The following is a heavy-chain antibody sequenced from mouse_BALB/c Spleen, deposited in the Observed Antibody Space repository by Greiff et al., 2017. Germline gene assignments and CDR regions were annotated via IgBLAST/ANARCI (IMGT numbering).Heavy chain of an antibody. V-gene: IGHV5-9-1*01. CDR3: ARRGNYYGNYVDDY. CDR2: ISSGGSYT. CDR1: GFTFSSYA. Sequence: EVMLVESGGGLVKPGGSLKLSCAASGFTFSSYAMSWVRQTPEKRLEWVATISSGGSYTYYPDSVKGRFTISRDNAKNTLYLQMSSLRSEDTAMYYCARRGNYYGNYVDDYWGQGTTLTVSA. J-gene: IGHJ2*01. D-gene: IGHD2-1*01.